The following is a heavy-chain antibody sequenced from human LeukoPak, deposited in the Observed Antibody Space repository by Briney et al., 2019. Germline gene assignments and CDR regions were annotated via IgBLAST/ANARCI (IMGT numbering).Heavy chain of an antibody. CDR3: ARALSSSWFYYYYMDV. Sequence: AGGSLRLSCAASGFTFSSYSMNWVRQAPGKGLEWVSSISSSSSYIYYADSVKGRFTISRDNAKNSLYLQMNSLRAVDTAVYYCARALSSSWFYYYYMDVWGKGTTVTISS. CDR1: GFTFSSYS. J-gene: IGHJ6*03. V-gene: IGHV3-21*04. D-gene: IGHD6-13*01. CDR2: ISSSSSYI.